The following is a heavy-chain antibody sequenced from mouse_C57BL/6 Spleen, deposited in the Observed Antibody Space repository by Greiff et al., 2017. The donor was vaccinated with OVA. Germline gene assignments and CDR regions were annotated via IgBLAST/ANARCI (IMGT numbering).Heavy chain of an antibody. CDR1: GFTFSDYG. Sequence: EVHLVESGGGLVQPGGSLKLSCAASGFTFSDYGMAWVRQAPRKGPAWVAFICTLAYSIYYAATVTGRFIIYGEKAKNTLYLEMSSLWSEDTAMYYGAREGDLLRGRYFDVWGTGTTVTVSS. V-gene: IGHV5-15*01. CDR3: AREGDLLRGRYFDV. J-gene: IGHJ1*03. D-gene: IGHD1-1*01. CDR2: ICTLAYSI.